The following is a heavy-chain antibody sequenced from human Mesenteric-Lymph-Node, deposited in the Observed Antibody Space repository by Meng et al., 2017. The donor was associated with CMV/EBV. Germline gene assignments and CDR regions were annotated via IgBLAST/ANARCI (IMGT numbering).Heavy chain of an antibody. D-gene: IGHD5-18*01. V-gene: IGHV3-11*06. J-gene: IGHJ4*02. CDR3: ARVDKAFDY. Sequence: LRLSCAASGFTFSDYYMSWIRQAPGKGLEWVSYISSSSSYTNYADSVKGRFTISRDNAKNSLYLQMNSLRAEDTAVYYCARVDKAFDYWGQGTLVTVSS. CDR1: GFTFSDYY. CDR2: ISSSSSYT.